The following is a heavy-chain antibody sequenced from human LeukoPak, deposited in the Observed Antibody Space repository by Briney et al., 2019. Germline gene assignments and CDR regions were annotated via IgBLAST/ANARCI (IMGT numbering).Heavy chain of an antibody. V-gene: IGHV3-23*01. CDR2: ISGSGGST. CDR1: GFTFSSYA. J-gene: IGHJ5*02. CDR3: AKGLLGWFDP. D-gene: IGHD1-26*01. Sequence: GGSLRLSCAASGFTFSSYALSWVRQAPGKGLEWVSAISGSGGSTHYADSVKGRFTISRDNSKNTLYLQMNSLRAEDTAVYYCAKGLLGWFDPWGQGTLVTVSS.